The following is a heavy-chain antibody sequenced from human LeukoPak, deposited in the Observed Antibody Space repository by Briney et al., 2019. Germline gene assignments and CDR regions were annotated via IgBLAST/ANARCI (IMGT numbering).Heavy chain of an antibody. CDR3: ARGVWHYYESENYYLNWFDP. V-gene: IGHV1-8*01. CDR1: GYTFTSYD. J-gene: IGHJ5*02. D-gene: IGHD3-10*01. Sequence: ASVKVSCKASGYTFTSYDINWVRQATGQGLEWMRWMDPNSGNTGYAQKFQGRVTMTRNTSISTAYMGLSSLRSEDTAVYYCARGVWHYYESENYYLNWFDPWGQGTLVTVSS. CDR2: MDPNSGNT.